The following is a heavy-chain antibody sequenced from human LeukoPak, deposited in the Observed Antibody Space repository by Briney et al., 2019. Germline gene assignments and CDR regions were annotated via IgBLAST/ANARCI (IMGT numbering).Heavy chain of an antibody. CDR1: GFTFSSHD. D-gene: IGHD5-12*01. CDR3: VRDIRPGGYGDC. J-gene: IGHJ4*02. CDR2: ITSNGNI. V-gene: IGHV3-64*01. Sequence: PGGSLRLSCAASGFTFSSHDMHWVRQAPGKGLEYVSSITSNGNIYYTSSVKGRFTISRDNSKNTLYLQMGSLRTDDMAVYYCVRDIRPGGYGDCWGQRALVTVSS.